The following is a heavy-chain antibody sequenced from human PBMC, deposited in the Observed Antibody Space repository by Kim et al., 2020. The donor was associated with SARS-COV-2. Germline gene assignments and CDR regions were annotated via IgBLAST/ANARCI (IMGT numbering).Heavy chain of an antibody. D-gene: IGHD2-15*01. CDR2: MNPNSGNT. CDR3: ARRYCSGGSCYRDSLYYFDY. J-gene: IGHJ4*02. CDR1: GYTFTSYD. V-gene: IGHV1-8*01. Sequence: ASVKVSCKASGYTFTSYDINWVRQATGQGLEWMGWMNPNSGNTGYAQKFQGRVTMTRNTSISTAYMELSSLRSEDTAVYYCARRYCSGGSCYRDSLYYFDYWGQGTLVTVSS.